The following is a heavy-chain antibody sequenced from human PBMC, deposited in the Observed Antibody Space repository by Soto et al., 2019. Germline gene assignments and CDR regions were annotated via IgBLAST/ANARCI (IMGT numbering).Heavy chain of an antibody. D-gene: IGHD1-1*01. CDR2: IYYSGST. V-gene: IGHV4-31*03. Sequence: QVQLQESGPGLVKPSQTLSLTCTVSGYSISNGGYYWSWIRQRPGEGLEWLGYIYYSGSTYYNPSIKSRPSISVDTSKNQFSPMLNSVTASDTVVYYCARTTDAFDIWGQGTMVTVSS. CDR1: GYSISNGGYY. CDR3: ARTTDAFDI. J-gene: IGHJ3*02.